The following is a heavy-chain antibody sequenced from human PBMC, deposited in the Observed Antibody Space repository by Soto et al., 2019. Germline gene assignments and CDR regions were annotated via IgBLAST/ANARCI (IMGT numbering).Heavy chain of an antibody. CDR3: ARLGSSGWYQGSDFDY. V-gene: IGHV4-39*01. CDR1: GGSITRNNHY. Sequence: QLQLQESGPGLVKPSETLSLTCIVSGGSITRNNHYWGWIRQSPGKGLELIGSILYSGSTNYNQSLKSRVTLSVETSKNQSSLKMSSVTATDTALYYCARLGSSGWYQGSDFDYWGQGTLVTVSS. D-gene: IGHD6-19*01. J-gene: IGHJ4*02. CDR2: ILYSGST.